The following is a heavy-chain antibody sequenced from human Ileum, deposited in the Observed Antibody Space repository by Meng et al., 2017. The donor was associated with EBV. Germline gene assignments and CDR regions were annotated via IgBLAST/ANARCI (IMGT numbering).Heavy chain of an antibody. V-gene: IGHV4-30-4*01. CDR2: IYNSGST. J-gene: IGHJ2*01. CDR1: GGSISSSNYY. CDR3: ARGQKGYFDL. Sequence: QVKLKGSGPGRVKPSQTLSPTCTVSGGSISSSNYYWSWIRQPPGKGLEWSGHIYNSGSTYYNPSLKSRITISVDTSKNQFSLKLSSVTAADTAVYYCARGQKGYFDLWGRGTLVTVSS.